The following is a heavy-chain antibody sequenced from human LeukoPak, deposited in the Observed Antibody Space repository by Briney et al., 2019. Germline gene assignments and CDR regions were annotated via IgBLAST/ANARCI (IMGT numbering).Heavy chain of an antibody. D-gene: IGHD6-13*01. CDR2: IWYDGSNK. J-gene: IGHJ4*02. CDR3: ARSLGYSSSWGFDY. V-gene: IGHV3-33*01. Sequence: PGGSLRLSCAASGFTFSSYGMHWVRQAPGKGLEWVAVIWYDGSNKYYADSVKGRFTISRDNSKNTLYLQMNSLRAEDTAVYYCARSLGYSSSWGFDYWGQGTLVTVSS. CDR1: GFTFSSYG.